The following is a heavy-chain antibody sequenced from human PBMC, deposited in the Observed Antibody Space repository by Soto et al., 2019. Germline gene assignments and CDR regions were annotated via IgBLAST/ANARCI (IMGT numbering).Heavy chain of an antibody. CDR2: ISSSSSTI. Sequence: GGSLRLSCAASGFTFSSYSMNWVRQAPGKGLEWVSYISSSSSTIYYADSVKGRFTISRDNAKNSLYLQMNSLRDEDTAVYYCARGGAHITIFGVFHYYYGMDVWGKGTTVTVSS. D-gene: IGHD3-3*01. CDR1: GFTFSSYS. V-gene: IGHV3-48*02. J-gene: IGHJ6*04. CDR3: ARGGAHITIFGVFHYYYGMDV.